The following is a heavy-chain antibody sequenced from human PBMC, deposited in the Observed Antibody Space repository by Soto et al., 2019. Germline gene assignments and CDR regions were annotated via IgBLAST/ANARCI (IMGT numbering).Heavy chain of an antibody. CDR1: GGTFSSYA. Sequence: SVKVSCKASGGTFSSYAISWVRQAPGQGLEWMGGIIPIFGTANYAQKFQGRVTITADKSTSTAYMELSSLRSEDTAVYYCARVDTAMVYKSDAFDIWGQGTMVTVSS. V-gene: IGHV1-69*06. D-gene: IGHD5-18*01. CDR2: IIPIFGTA. CDR3: ARVDTAMVYKSDAFDI. J-gene: IGHJ3*02.